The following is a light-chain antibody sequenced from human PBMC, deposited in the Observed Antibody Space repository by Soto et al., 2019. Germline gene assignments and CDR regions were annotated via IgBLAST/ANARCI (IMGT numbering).Light chain of an antibody. CDR3: SSYTSSSTDVV. Sequence: QSVLTQPASVSGSPGQSITISCTGTSSDVGGYNYVSWYQQHPGKAPQLMIYDVSNRPSGVSKRFSGSKSGNTASLTISGLQAEDEADYYGSSYTSSSTDVVFGGGTKLTVL. V-gene: IGLV2-14*01. CDR2: DVS. CDR1: SSDVGGYNY. J-gene: IGLJ2*01.